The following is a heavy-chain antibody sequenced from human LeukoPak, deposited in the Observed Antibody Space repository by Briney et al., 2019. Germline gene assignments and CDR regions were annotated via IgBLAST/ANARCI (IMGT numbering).Heavy chain of an antibody. J-gene: IGHJ4*02. V-gene: IGHV1-2*02. Sequence: GASVTVSCTASGYTFTGYYMHWVRQAPGQGLEWMGWINPNSGGTNYAQKFQGRVTMTRDTSISTAYMELSRLRSDDTAVYYCARALNPYYDFWSGYGSGDYWGQGTLVTVSS. D-gene: IGHD3-3*01. CDR1: GYTFTGYY. CDR3: ARALNPYYDFWSGYGSGDY. CDR2: INPNSGGT.